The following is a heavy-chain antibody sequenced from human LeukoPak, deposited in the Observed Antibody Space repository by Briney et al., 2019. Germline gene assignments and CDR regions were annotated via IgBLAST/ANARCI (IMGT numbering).Heavy chain of an antibody. J-gene: IGHJ4*02. CDR3: ARSVCSGGSCQLDY. CDR1: GGTFSSYA. D-gene: IGHD2-15*01. Sequence: SVEVSCKASGGTFSSYAISWVRQAPGQGLEWMGRIIPIPGIANYAQKFQGRVTITADKSTSTAYMELSSLRSEDTAVYYCARSVCSGGSCQLDYWGQGTLVTVSS. CDR2: IIPIPGIA. V-gene: IGHV1-69*04.